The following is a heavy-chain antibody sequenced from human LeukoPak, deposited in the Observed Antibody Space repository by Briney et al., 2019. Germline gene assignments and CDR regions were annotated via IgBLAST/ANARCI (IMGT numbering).Heavy chain of an antibody. Sequence: GGSLRLSCAASGFTFSSYSMSWVRQAPGKGLEWVSYISSSSSTIYYADSVKGRFTISRDNAKNSLYLHMNSLRAEDTAVYYCARGAGTSADDYYYMDVWGKGTTVTVSS. J-gene: IGHJ6*03. D-gene: IGHD1-1*01. CDR2: ISSSSSTI. V-gene: IGHV3-48*04. CDR3: ARGAGTSADDYYYMDV. CDR1: GFTFSSYS.